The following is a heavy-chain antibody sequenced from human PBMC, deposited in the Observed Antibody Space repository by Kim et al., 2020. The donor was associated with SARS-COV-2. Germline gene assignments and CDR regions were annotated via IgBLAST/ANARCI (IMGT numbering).Heavy chain of an antibody. D-gene: IGHD3-16*01. Sequence: SETLSLTCTVSGGSISSSSYYWGWIRQPPGKGLEWIGSIYYSGSTYYNPSLKSRVTISVDTSKNQFSLKLSSVTAADTAVYYCATERVTYYDYVWGSSKTPQPDYWGQGTLVTVSS. CDR1: GGSISSSSYY. V-gene: IGHV4-39*01. J-gene: IGHJ4*02. CDR2: IYYSGST. CDR3: ATERVTYYDYVWGSSKTPQPDY.